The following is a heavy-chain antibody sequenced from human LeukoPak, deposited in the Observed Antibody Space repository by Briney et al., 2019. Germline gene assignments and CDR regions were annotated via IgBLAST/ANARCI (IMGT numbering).Heavy chain of an antibody. CDR1: GYTFTSYG. CDR2: MNGYNGNT. J-gene: IGHJ4*02. Sequence: ASVKVSCKASGYTFTSYGINWVRQAPGQGLEWMGWMNGYNGNTNYAQNLQGRVTMTTDTSTSTAYMELRSLRSDDTAVYYCARASLYCSSTSCYTNYWGQGTLVIVSS. CDR3: ARASLYCSSTSCYTNY. V-gene: IGHV1-18*01. D-gene: IGHD2-2*02.